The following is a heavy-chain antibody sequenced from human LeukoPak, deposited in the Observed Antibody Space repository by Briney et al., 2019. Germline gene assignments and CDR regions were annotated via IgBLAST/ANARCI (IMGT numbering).Heavy chain of an antibody. CDR3: ARDSQSWGDYDAFDI. V-gene: IGHV3-23*01. CDR2: ISASGSST. J-gene: IGHJ3*02. CDR1: GLAFSTYS. D-gene: IGHD4-17*01. Sequence: GGSLRLSCAASGLAFSTYSMSWVRQAPGKGLYWVSGISASGSSTYYADSVKGRFTISRDNSKNTLYLEMNSLRAEDTAIYYCARDSQSWGDYDAFDIWGQGTMVTVSS.